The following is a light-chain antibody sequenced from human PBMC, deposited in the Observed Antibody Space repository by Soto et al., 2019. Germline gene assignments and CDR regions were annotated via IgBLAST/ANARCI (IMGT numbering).Light chain of an antibody. V-gene: IGKV1-27*01. J-gene: IGKJ4*01. Sequence: DIQMTQSPSSLSASVGDRVTITCRARQGISNSLAWYQQKPGKVPKLLIYTASTLQSGFPSRFSGRGFGTDFTLTITSLQPEDVATYYCQKYNSAPLTFGGGTRVEIK. CDR2: TAS. CDR3: QKYNSAPLT. CDR1: QGISNS.